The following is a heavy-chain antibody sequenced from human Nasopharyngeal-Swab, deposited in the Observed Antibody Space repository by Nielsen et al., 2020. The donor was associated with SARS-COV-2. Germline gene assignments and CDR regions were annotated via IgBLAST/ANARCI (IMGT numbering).Heavy chain of an antibody. CDR2: IWYDGSNK. CDR3: ARDLSYGSGSNYYYYYGMDV. V-gene: IGHV3-33*01. J-gene: IGHJ6*02. Sequence: GESLKISCAASGFTFSSYGMHWVRQAPGKGLEWVAVIWYDGSNKYYADSVKGRFTISRDNSKNTLYLQMNSLRAEDTAVYYCARDLSYGSGSNYYYYYGMDVWGRGTTVTVSS. CDR1: GFTFSSYG. D-gene: IGHD3-10*01.